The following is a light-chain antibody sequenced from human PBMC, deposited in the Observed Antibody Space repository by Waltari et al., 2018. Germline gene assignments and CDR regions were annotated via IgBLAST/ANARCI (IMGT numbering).Light chain of an antibody. CDR3: YSAADNNRV. CDR2: KDS. V-gene: IGLV3-27*01. CDR1: LLAKKKY. J-gene: IGLJ2*01. Sequence: SYELTQPSSVSVSPGQTARITCSGDLLAKKKYARWCPQKPGQAPVLVIHKDSERPSGIPERFSGSSSGTTVTLTISGAQVEDEADYYCYSAADNNRVFGGGTKLTVL.